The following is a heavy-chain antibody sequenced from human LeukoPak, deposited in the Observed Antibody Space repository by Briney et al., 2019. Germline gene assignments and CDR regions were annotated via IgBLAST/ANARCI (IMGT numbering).Heavy chain of an antibody. Sequence: SVKVSCKASGFTFTSSTIQWVRQARGQRLEWIGWIVVGSGNTNYAQKFQKRVTITRDMSTSTAYMELSSLRSEDTAVYYCAADLSPRMFDPWGQGTLVTVSS. J-gene: IGHJ5*02. CDR2: IVVGSGNT. CDR1: GFTFTSST. V-gene: IGHV1-58*02. CDR3: AADLSPRMFDP. D-gene: IGHD2-15*01.